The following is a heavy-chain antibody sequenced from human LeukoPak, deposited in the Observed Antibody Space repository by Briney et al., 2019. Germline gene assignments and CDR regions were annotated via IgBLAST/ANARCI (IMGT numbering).Heavy chain of an antibody. CDR2: MNHNGGNT. CDR1: GYTFTSYD. J-gene: IGHJ3*02. CDR3: ARGLLRAARHAFDI. V-gene: IGHV1-8*01. D-gene: IGHD6-6*01. Sequence: ASVKVSCKASGYTFTSYDINWVRQATGQGLEWMGWMNHNGGNTGYAHKFQGRVTMTRNTSISTAYMELSSLRSEETAVYYCARGLLRAARHAFDIWGQGTMVTVSS.